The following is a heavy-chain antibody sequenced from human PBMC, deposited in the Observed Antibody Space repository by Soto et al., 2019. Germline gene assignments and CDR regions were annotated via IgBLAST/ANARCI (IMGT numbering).Heavy chain of an antibody. J-gene: IGHJ6*02. D-gene: IGHD3-16*01. V-gene: IGHV1-69*13. Sequence: ASVKVSCKASGGTFSSYAISWVRQAPGQGLEWMGGITPIFGTANYAQKFQGRVTITADESTSTAYMELSSLRSEDTAVYYCARPGFRGEEYYYYGMDVWGQGTTVTVSS. CDR1: GGTFSSYA. CDR3: ARPGFRGEEYYYYGMDV. CDR2: ITPIFGTA.